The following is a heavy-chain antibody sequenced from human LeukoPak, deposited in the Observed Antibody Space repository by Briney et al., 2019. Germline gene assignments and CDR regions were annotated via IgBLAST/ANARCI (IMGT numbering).Heavy chain of an antibody. J-gene: IGHJ4*02. V-gene: IGHV3-49*04. D-gene: IGHD2-15*01. CDR1: GFTFGDYA. Sequence: GGSLRLSCLASGFTFGDYAMSWARQAPGKGLEWVGFIRNKAYGGTTEYAASVKGRLAISRDDSRSIAYLQINSLKSEDTAVYYCSREDGGSSDYRGQGTLVTVSS. CDR2: IRNKAYGGTT. CDR3: SREDGGSSDY.